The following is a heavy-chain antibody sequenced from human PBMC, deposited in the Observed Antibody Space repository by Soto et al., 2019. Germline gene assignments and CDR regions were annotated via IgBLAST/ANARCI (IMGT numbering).Heavy chain of an antibody. CDR2: IYYSGST. CDR3: ARNPRSVVDYYFDY. D-gene: IGHD2-15*01. J-gene: IGHJ4*02. Sequence: TLSLTCTFSGGSISSGDYYWSWIRQPPGKGLEWIGYIYYSGSTYYNPSLKSRVTISVDTSKNQFSLKLSSVTAADTAVYYCARNPRSVVDYYFDYWGQGTLVTVSS. V-gene: IGHV4-30-4*01. CDR1: GGSISSGDYY.